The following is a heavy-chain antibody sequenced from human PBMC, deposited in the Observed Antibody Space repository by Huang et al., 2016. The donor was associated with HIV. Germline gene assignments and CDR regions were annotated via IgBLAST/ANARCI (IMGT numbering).Heavy chain of an antibody. CDR3: AKNPSITAVDSDYYYYYMDV. CDR2: IKRYGSDT. Sequence: EVQLVESGGGLVQPGGSLRLSCAASGFTFRSHWMHWVRQAPGKGLEWVSRIKRYGSDTSHADALKGRFTISRDNAQNTVHLHMNSLRAEDTAVYFCAKNPSITAVDSDYYYYYMDVWGKGTTVTVS. V-gene: IGHV3-74*01. D-gene: IGHD6-13*01. CDR1: GFTFRSHW. J-gene: IGHJ6*03.